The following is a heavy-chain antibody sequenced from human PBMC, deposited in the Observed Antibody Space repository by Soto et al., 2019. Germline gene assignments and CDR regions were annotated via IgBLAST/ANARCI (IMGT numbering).Heavy chain of an antibody. V-gene: IGHV3-23*01. CDR1: GFTLGTYV. J-gene: IGHJ4*02. D-gene: IGHD2-15*01. Sequence: EVQLLEPGGGLVQPGGSLRLSCAASGFTLGTYVMTWVRQAPGKGLEWVSAISGSGGSTNYADPVKGRFTISRDNTKNTLYLQMNSLRVEDTAVYYCAKDRKGSYCSGGTCYSFDYWGQGTLVTVPS. CDR2: ISGSGGST. CDR3: AKDRKGSYCSGGTCYSFDY.